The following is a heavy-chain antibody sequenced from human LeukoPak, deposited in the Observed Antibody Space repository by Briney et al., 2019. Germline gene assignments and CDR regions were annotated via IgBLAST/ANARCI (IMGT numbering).Heavy chain of an antibody. CDR1: GFTFSIYS. CDR3: STPIAAAGPVWYYMDV. CDR2: ISSSSSYI. Sequence: PGGSLRLSCAASGFTFSIYSMNWVRQAPGKGLEWVSSISSSSSYIYYADSVKGRFTISRDNAKNSLYLQMNSLRAEDTAVYYCSTPIAAAGPVWYYMDVWGKGTTVTVSS. J-gene: IGHJ6*03. D-gene: IGHD6-13*01. V-gene: IGHV3-21*01.